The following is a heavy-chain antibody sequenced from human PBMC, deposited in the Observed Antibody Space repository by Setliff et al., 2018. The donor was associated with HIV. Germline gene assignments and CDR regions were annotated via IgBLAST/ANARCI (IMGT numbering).Heavy chain of an antibody. CDR2: IDTDGSRT. J-gene: IGHJ4*02. CDR3: VKGYTSTWGPFDY. V-gene: IGHV3-74*01. CDR1: GFDFSNYW. D-gene: IGHD6-13*01. Sequence: PGGSLRLSCAAAGFDFSNYWIHWVRQVAGKGLVWVSHIDTDGSRTAFADSVKGRFTISRDNTKNTVYLQMDSLRAEDTAVYYCVKGYTSTWGPFDYWGQGTLVTVSS.